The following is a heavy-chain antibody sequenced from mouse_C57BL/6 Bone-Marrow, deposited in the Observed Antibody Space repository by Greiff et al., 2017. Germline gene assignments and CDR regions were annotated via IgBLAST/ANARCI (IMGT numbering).Heavy chain of an antibody. J-gene: IGHJ4*01. V-gene: IGHV6-3*01. Sequence: DVKLVESGGGLVQPGGSMKLSCVASGFTFSNYWMNWVRQSPEKGLEWVAQIRLKSDNYATHYAESVKGRFTISRDDSKSSVYLQMNNLRAEDTGIYYCAAYSYYYAVDYWGQGTSVTVSS. D-gene: IGHD2-10*01. CDR2: IRLKSDNYAT. CDR1: GFTFSNYW. CDR3: AAYSYYYAVDY.